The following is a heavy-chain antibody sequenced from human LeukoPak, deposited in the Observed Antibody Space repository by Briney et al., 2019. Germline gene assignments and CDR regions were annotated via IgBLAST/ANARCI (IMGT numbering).Heavy chain of an antibody. V-gene: IGHV1-69*01. Sequence: VASVKVSCKASGGTFSSYSISWVRQAPGQGLEWMGGIIPIFGTANYAQKFQGRVTITADESPSTAYMELSSLRSEDTAVYYCARHPGIAVASLDYWGQGTLVTVSS. CDR2: IIPIFGTA. D-gene: IGHD6-19*01. J-gene: IGHJ4*02. CDR1: GGTFSSYS. CDR3: ARHPGIAVASLDY.